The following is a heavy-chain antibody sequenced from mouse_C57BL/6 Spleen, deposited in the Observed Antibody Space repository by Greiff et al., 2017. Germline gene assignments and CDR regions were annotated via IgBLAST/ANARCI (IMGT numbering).Heavy chain of an antibody. V-gene: IGHV10-3*01. J-gene: IGHJ4*01. CDR2: IRSKSSNYAT. CDR3: VRGGGSHYAMDY. Sequence: EVQRVESGGGLVQPKGSLKLSCAASGFTFNTYAMHWVRQAPGKGLEWVARIRSKSSNYATYYADSVKDRFTISSDDSHSMLYLQMNNLKTEDTAMYYCVRGGGSHYAMDYWGQGTSVTVSS. CDR1: GFTFNTYA.